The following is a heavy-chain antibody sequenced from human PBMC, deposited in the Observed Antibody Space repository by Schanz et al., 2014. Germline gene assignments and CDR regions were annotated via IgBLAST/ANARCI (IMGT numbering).Heavy chain of an antibody. J-gene: IGHJ3*02. D-gene: IGHD2-8*01. CDR1: GGTFSYA. Sequence: KVSCKASGGTFSYAISWVRQAPVQGLEWMGWIIPVFGTANYAQKFHGRVKMTADEATGVVYMNLRGLESQRPVLYYLESGPTGGTRFVLESHACKIWGQRTMLNVS. CDR3: ESGPTGGTRFVLESHACKI. V-gene: IGHV1-69*01. CDR2: IIPVFGTA.